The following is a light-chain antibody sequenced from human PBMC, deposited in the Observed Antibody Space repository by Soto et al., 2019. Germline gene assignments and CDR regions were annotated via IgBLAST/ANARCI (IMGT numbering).Light chain of an antibody. CDR3: TSYTTNSTYV. CDR1: SSDVGNYIY. V-gene: IGLV2-14*01. Sequence: QSALTQPASVSGSPGQSITISCTGTSSDVGNYIYVFWFQQHPGKAPKLIISEVSNRPSGVSSRFSGSKSGNTASLTISGLQAEDEAHYYCTSYTTNSTYVFGTGTKVTVL. CDR2: EVS. J-gene: IGLJ1*01.